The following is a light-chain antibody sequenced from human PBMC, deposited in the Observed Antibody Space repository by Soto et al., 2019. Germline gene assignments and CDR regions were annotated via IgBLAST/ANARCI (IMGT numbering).Light chain of an antibody. J-gene: IGLJ2*01. V-gene: IGLV4-69*01. CDR2: LNSDGSH. CDR1: SGHSNYV. CDR3: QTWDTGIRV. Sequence: QSVLTQSPSASASLGASVKLTCTLSSGHSNYVIAWHQQQPEKGPRYLMKLNSDGSHSKGDGIPDRFSGSSSGAERYLTISSLQSVDEADYYCQTWDTGIRVFGGGTKLTVL.